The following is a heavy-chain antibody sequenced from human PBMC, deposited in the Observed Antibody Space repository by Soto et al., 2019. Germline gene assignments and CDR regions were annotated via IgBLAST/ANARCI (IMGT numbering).Heavy chain of an antibody. D-gene: IGHD3-3*01. CDR1: GYTFTSYG. J-gene: IGHJ5*02. CDR3: ARDRGSYYDFWSGYYSSWFDP. CDR2: ISAYNGNT. V-gene: IGHV1-18*01. Sequence: ASVKVSCKASGYTFTSYGISWVRQAPGQGLEWMGWISAYNGNTNYAQKLQGRVTMTTDTSTSTAYMELRSLRSDDTAVYYCARDRGSYYDFWSGYYSSWFDPWGQGTLVTVS.